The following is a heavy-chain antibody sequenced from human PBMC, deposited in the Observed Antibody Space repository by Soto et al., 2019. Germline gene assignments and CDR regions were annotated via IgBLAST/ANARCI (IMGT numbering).Heavy chain of an antibody. J-gene: IGHJ5*02. CDR1: GFSFSSYA. CDR3: AESVRSFRSGAAPGGFDP. CDR2: ISGSDGKT. V-gene: IGHV3-23*01. Sequence: GGSLRLSCTASGFSFSSYALSWVRQAPGKGLEWVSTISGSDGKTYYADSVKGRFSISRDTSKTTLYLEMTSLRVEDTAVYYCAESVRSFRSGAAPGGFDPWAQGPWVPVSS. D-gene: IGHD6-19*01.